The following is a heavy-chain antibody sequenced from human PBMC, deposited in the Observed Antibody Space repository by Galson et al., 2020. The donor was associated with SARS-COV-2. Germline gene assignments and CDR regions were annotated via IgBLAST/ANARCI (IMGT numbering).Heavy chain of an antibody. Sequence: GGSLRLSCAASGFTISSIAMNWVRQAPGKGLEWVSDIDNGGGATSYADSARGRFTISSDNSKNTLYLQMNSLRAEDTAGYYCARATRTSWATFESWGQGILGTVSS. J-gene: IGHJ4*02. CDR2: IDNGGGAT. CDR1: GFTISSIA. V-gene: IGHV3-23*01. CDR3: ARATRTSWATFES. D-gene: IGHD7-27*01.